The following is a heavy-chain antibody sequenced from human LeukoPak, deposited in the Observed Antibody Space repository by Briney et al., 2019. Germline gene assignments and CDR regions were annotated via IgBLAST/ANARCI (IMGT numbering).Heavy chain of an antibody. Sequence: GGSLSLSCAASGFTFSSYWMHWVRQAPGMGLVWVSRISGDGSTTSYADSVKGRFTISRDNAKNTLYLQMNSLRAEDTAVYYCARLDILTGNYYYFNFWGQGTLVTVSS. V-gene: IGHV3-74*01. D-gene: IGHD3-9*01. CDR1: GFTFSSYW. J-gene: IGHJ4*02. CDR2: ISGDGSTT. CDR3: ARLDILTGNYYYFNF.